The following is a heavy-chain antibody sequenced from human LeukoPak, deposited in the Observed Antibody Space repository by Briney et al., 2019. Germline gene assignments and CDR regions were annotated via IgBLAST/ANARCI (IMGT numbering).Heavy chain of an antibody. D-gene: IGHD6-6*01. Sequence: PGGSLRLSCAASGFTFSSTSMSWIRQPPGKGLEWIGYIYYSGSTNYNPSLKSRVTISVDTSKNQFSLKLSSVTAADTAVYYCARGRRQLGPFDYWGQGTLVTVSS. V-gene: IGHV4-59*01. CDR3: ARGRRQLGPFDY. CDR1: GFTFSSTS. CDR2: IYYSGST. J-gene: IGHJ4*02.